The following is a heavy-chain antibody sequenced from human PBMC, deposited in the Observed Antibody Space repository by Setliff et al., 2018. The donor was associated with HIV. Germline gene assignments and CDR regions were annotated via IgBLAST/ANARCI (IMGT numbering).Heavy chain of an antibody. CDR2: INAGNGNT. D-gene: IGHD2-15*01. V-gene: IGHV1-3*01. CDR1: GYTFTSYA. J-gene: IGHJ4*02. CDR3: AKCGGVTCYSASWYFDY. Sequence: ASVKVSCKASGYTFTSYAMHWVRQAPGQRLEWMGWINAGNGNTKYSQKFQGRVTITRDTSASTAYMELSSLRSEDTAVYYCAKCGGVTCYSASWYFDYWGQGTLVTVSS.